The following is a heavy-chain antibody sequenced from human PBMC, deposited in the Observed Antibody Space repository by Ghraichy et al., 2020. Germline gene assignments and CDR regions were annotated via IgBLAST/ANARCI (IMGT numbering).Heavy chain of an antibody. J-gene: IGHJ3*02. V-gene: IGHV4-59*08. CDR1: GGSISPFY. CDR3: ARHMRGVLGALHI. D-gene: IGHD3-10*01. Sequence: SETLSLTCTVSGGSISPFYWSWIRRSPGRGLEWITYMYYNGDTNYNPSLESRVTISVATSNNQFSLKVNSVTAADTAVYYCARHMRGVLGALHIRGQGTMVTGSS. CDR2: MYYNGDT.